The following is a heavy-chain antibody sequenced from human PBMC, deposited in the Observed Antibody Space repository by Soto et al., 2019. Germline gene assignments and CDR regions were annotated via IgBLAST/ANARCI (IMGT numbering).Heavy chain of an antibody. J-gene: IGHJ3*02. D-gene: IGHD3-22*01. Sequence: GGSLRLSCAASGFTFSDYFMSWIRQAPGKGLEWVSYISSSGSTIYYADSVKGRFTISRDNAKNSLYLQMNSLRAEDTAVYYCARDSAPPRLFEDAFDIWGQGTMVTVSS. V-gene: IGHV3-11*01. CDR2: ISSSGSTI. CDR1: GFTFSDYF. CDR3: ARDSAPPRLFEDAFDI.